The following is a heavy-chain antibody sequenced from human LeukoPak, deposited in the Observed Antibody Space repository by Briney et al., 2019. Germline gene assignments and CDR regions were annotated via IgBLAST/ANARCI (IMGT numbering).Heavy chain of an antibody. CDR2: IYYSGST. J-gene: IGHJ3*02. D-gene: IGHD6-13*01. Sequence: PSETLSLTCTVSGGSISSSSYYWGWIRQPPGKGLEWIGSIYYSGSTYYNPSLQSRVNRSEDTSKNQFYLKLSSVTAADTAVYYCARRDGGSSSWYYGAFDIWGQGTMVTVSS. CDR1: GGSISSSSYY. V-gene: IGHV4-39*01. CDR3: ARRDGGSSSWYYGAFDI.